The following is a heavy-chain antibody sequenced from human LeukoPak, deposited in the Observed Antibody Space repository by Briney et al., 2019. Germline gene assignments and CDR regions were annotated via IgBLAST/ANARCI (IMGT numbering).Heavy chain of an antibody. J-gene: IGHJ4*02. D-gene: IGHD4/OR15-4a*01. Sequence: SGGSLRLSCTVSGFTVSSNSMSWVRQAPGKGLEWVSFIYSDNTHYSDSVKGGFTISRDNSKNTLYLQMNSLRAEDTAVYYCARRVGAYSHPYDYWGQGTLVTVSS. CDR2: IYSDNT. CDR3: ARRVGAYSHPYDY. CDR1: GFTVSSNS. V-gene: IGHV3-53*01.